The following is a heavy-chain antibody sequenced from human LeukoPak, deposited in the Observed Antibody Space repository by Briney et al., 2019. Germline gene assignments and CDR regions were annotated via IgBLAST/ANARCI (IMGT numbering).Heavy chain of an antibody. CDR1: GFTFSSYN. D-gene: IGHD5-24*01. CDR3: ARDSRDGIVDY. Sequence: PGGSLRLSCGASGFTFSSYNMDWVRQAPGKGLEWVSSISSSSSYIYYADSVKGRFTISRDNAKNSLFLQMNSLRAEDTAVYYCARDSRDGIVDYWGQGTLVTVSS. J-gene: IGHJ4*02. CDR2: ISSSSSYI. V-gene: IGHV3-21*01.